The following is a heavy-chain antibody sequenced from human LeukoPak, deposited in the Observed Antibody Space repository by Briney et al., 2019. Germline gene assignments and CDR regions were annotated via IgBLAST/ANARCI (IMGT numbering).Heavy chain of an antibody. CDR2: IKQDGTEK. CDR3: ARVNTGDFDI. Sequence: GGSLRLSCAASGFTFSSYWVTWVRQAPGKGLEWVANIKQDGTEKYYVDSVRGRFTISRDNAKNSLYLQMNSLRAEDTAVYYCARVNTGDFDIWGQGTMVTVSS. D-gene: IGHD2-8*02. J-gene: IGHJ3*02. V-gene: IGHV3-7*01. CDR1: GFTFSSYW.